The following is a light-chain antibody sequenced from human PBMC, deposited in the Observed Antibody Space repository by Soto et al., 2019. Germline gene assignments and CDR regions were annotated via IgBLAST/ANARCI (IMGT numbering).Light chain of an antibody. Sequence: IQMTQSPSTLSASMGGTVTITCRASESIGRWLAWYQQKPGKVPRLLIYKTSNLESGVPPRFSGSGSGTDLTLTISSLQPDDVATYYCQQYDVNSSFGQGTKVELK. V-gene: IGKV1-5*03. CDR3: QQYDVNSS. CDR1: ESIGRW. J-gene: IGKJ1*01. CDR2: KTS.